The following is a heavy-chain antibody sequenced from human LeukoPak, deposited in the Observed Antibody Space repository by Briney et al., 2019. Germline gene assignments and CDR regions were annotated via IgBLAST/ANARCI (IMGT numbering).Heavy chain of an antibody. J-gene: IGHJ4*02. CDR3: AKDARRDGYSYDY. CDR1: GFTFSSYA. V-gene: IGHV3-23*01. D-gene: IGHD5-24*01. Sequence: GGSLRLSCAASGFTFSSYAMNWVRQAPGKGLEWVSDISASGTSTNYVDSVEGRFTTSRDNSNNTLFLQMNSLRAEDTAVYYCAKDARRDGYSYDYWGQGTLVTVSS. CDR2: ISASGTST.